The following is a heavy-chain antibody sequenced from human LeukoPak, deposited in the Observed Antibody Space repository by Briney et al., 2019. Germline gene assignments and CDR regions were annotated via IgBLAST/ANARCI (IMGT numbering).Heavy chain of an antibody. J-gene: IGHJ3*02. CDR2: INHSGST. CDR3: ARTLRAYYYDSSGYRMAFDI. CDR1: GGSFSGYY. D-gene: IGHD3-22*01. V-gene: IGHV4-34*01. Sequence: SETLSLTCAVYGGSFSGYYWSWIRQPPGKGLEWIGEINHSGSTNYNPSLKSLVTISVDTSKNQFSLKLSSVTAADTAVYYCARTLRAYYYDSSGYRMAFDIWGQGTMVTVSS.